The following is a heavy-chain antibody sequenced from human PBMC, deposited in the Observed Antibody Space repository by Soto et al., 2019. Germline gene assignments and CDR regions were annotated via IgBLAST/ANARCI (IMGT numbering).Heavy chain of an antibody. Sequence: QVQLQESGPGLVKPSETLSLTCTVSGGSITNYYCSWFRQPPGKGLEWIGYIQYNGYSAYNLSLKRRVTMSMDTSKTQFSLMLESVTATGTAVYYCARHGFGSLHGLVDVWGQGTRVIVSS. D-gene: IGHD3-10*01. CDR3: ARHGFGSLHGLVDV. CDR1: GGSITNYY. V-gene: IGHV4-59*08. CDR2: IQYNGYS. J-gene: IGHJ6*02.